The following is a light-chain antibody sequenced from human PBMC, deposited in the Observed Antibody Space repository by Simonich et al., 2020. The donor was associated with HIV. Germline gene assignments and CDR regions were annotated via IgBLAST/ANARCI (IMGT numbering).Light chain of an antibody. Sequence: DIVMTQSPDSLAVSLGERATINCKSSQSILYSSNNKNHLAWYQQKPGHPPRLLIYWASTRESGVPDRFNGSGSETDFTLTISSLQAEDVAVYYCQQYYITPHTFGQGTKVEIK. CDR2: WAS. J-gene: IGKJ1*01. CDR3: QQYYITPHT. V-gene: IGKV4-1*01. CDR1: QSILYSSNNKNH.